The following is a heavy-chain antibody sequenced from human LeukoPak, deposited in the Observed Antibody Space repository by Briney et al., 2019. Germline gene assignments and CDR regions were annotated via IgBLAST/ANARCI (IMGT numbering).Heavy chain of an antibody. J-gene: IGHJ4*02. D-gene: IGHD6-13*01. Sequence: GGSLRLSCAASGFTFSSYSMNWVRQAPGKGLEWVSSISSSSSYIYYADSVKGRFTISRDNAKNSLYLQMNSLRAEDTAVYYCARFIAAAGRSFDYWGQGTLVTVSS. V-gene: IGHV3-21*01. CDR2: ISSSSSYI. CDR3: ARFIAAAGRSFDY. CDR1: GFTFSSYS.